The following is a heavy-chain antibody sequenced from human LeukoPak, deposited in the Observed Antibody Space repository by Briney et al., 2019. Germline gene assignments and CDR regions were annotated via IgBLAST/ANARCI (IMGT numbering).Heavy chain of an antibody. D-gene: IGHD1-7*01. CDR1: GGSISGYY. J-gene: IGHJ3*02. V-gene: IGHV4-4*07. CDR3: ARLITGTTTAFDI. CDR2: VYTSGST. Sequence: SETLSLTCSVSGGSISGYYWTWIRQPAGKGLEWIGRVYTSGSTHYNPSLKTRLTMSVDTSKNQLSLKLSSVTAADTAVYYCARLITGTTTAFDIWGHGTMVTVSS.